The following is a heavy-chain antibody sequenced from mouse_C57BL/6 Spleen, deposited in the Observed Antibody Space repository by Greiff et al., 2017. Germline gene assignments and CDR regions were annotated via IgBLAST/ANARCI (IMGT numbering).Heavy chain of an antibody. V-gene: IGHV1-43*01. CDR2: INPSTGGT. CDR1: GYSFTGYY. D-gene: IGHD1-1*01. CDR3: ARSNYGSSSDD. J-gene: IGHJ2*01. Sequence: VHVKQSGPELVKPGASVKISCKASGYSFTGYYMHWVKQSSEKSLEWIGEINPSTGGTSYNQKFKGKATLTVDKSSSTAYMQLKSLTSEDSAVYYCARSNYGSSSDDWGKGTTLTVSS.